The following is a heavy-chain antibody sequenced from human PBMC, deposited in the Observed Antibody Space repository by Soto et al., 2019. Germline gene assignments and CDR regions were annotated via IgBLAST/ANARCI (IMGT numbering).Heavy chain of an antibody. J-gene: IGHJ6*02. D-gene: IGHD3-16*01. CDR1: GYTFSSYG. V-gene: IGHV1-18*01. CDR3: ARDRGGDGMDV. Sequence: QVQLVQSGAEVKKPGASVKVSCKASGYTFSSYGISWVRQAPGQGLEWMGWISGYNGNTNYAQKLQGRVTMTIDTATSTGYMELRSLRAVDTAVYYCARDRGGDGMDVWGQVTTVTVSS. CDR2: ISGYNGNT.